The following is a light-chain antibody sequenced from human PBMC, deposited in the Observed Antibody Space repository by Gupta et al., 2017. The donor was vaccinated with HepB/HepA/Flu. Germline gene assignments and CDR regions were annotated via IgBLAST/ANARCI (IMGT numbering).Light chain of an antibody. V-gene: IGKV3D-15*03. Sequence: IVMTHSPATLSVSPGGRATLSCRASQSVGTTLAWYQQRPGQGPRLLISGTSIRDTVVPARFSGCGTGTEFTLTISIRQSEPVAISTCLHHKQWPPWTFGQGTKVEIK. CDR1: QSVGTT. J-gene: IGKJ1*01. CDR3: LHHKQWPPWT. CDR2: GTS.